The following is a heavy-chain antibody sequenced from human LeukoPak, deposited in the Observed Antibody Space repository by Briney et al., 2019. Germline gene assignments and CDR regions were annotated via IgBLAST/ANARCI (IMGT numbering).Heavy chain of an antibody. CDR3: ARGLASWIQLWSASDY. Sequence: GGSLRLSCAASGFTFSDYYMSWIRQAPGKGLEWVSYISSSGSTIYYADSVKGRFTISRDNAKNSLYLQMSSLRAEDTAVYYCARGLASWIQLWSASDYWGQGTLVTVSS. V-gene: IGHV3-11*01. CDR1: GFTFSDYY. J-gene: IGHJ4*02. CDR2: ISSSGSTI. D-gene: IGHD5-18*01.